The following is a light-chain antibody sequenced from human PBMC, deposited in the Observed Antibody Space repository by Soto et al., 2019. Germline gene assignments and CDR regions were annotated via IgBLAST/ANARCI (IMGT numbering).Light chain of an antibody. J-gene: IGLJ2*01. V-gene: IGLV1-44*01. CDR1: SSNIGSNT. CDR3: AAWDDSLNGWV. Sequence: QSVLTQPPSASGTPGQRVTISCSGSSSNIGSNTANWYQQLPGAAPKLLIYNNNQRPSGVPDRFSGSKSGTSASLAVSGLQSEDEADYYCAAWDDSLNGWVFGGGTKVTVL. CDR2: NNN.